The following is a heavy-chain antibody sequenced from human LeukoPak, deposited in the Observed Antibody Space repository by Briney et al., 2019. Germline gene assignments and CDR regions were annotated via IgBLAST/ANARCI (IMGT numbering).Heavy chain of an antibody. Sequence: PGGSLRLSCAASGFTFDDYAMHWVRQAPGKGLEWVSGISWNSGSIGYADSVKGRFTISRDNAKNSLYLQMNSLRAEDTALYYCAKGAKRHSSGWYGRVPRYYYYGMDVWGQGTTVTVSS. CDR1: GFTFDDYA. D-gene: IGHD6-19*01. CDR3: AKGAKRHSSGWYGRVPRYYYYGMDV. CDR2: ISWNSGSI. V-gene: IGHV3-9*01. J-gene: IGHJ6*02.